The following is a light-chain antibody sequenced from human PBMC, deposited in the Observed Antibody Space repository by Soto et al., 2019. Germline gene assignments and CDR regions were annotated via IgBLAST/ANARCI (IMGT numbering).Light chain of an antibody. CDR3: QSYDSSLSGYV. V-gene: IGLV1-40*01. Sequence: QSALTQPPSVSGAPGQRVTSCCTGSSSNIGAGYDVHWYQQLPGTAPKLLIYGNSNRPSGVPDRFSGSKSGTSASLAITGLQAEDEADYYCQSYDSSLSGYVFGTGTKVTVL. CDR2: GNS. CDR1: SSNIGAGYD. J-gene: IGLJ1*01.